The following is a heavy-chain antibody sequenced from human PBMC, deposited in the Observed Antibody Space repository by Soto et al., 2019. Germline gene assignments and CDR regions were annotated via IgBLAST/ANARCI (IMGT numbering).Heavy chain of an antibody. J-gene: IGHJ5*02. V-gene: IGHV3-21*01. Sequence: GGSLSLSCAASGFTFSSYSMNWVRQAPGKGLEWVSSISSSSSYIYYADSVKGRFTISRDNAKNSLYLQMNSLRAEDTAVYYCASEYARGVCPITGTSSSLGQGTLVTVSS. CDR2: ISSSSSYI. D-gene: IGHD1-7*01. CDR1: GFTFSSYS. CDR3: ASEYARGVCPITGTSSS.